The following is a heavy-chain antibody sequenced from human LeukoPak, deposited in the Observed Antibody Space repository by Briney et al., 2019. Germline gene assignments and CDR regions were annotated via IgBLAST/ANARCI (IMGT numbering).Heavy chain of an antibody. CDR2: ISGSGGST. Sequence: PGGSLRLSCGASTFTFSSYAMSWVRQAPGKGLEWVSAISGSGGSTYYADSVKGRFTISRDNSKNTLYLQMNSLRAEDTAIYYCAKAKIVAAVHWFDPWGQGTLVTISS. D-gene: IGHD6-13*01. V-gene: IGHV3-23*01. CDR1: TFTFSSYA. J-gene: IGHJ5*02. CDR3: AKAKIVAAVHWFDP.